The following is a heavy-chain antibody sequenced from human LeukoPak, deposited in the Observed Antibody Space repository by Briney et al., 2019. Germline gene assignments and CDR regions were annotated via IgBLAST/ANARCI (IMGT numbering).Heavy chain of an antibody. Sequence: ASVKVSCKASGYTFTGYYMHWVRQAPGQGLEWMGWINPNSGGTNYAQKFQGRVTMTRDTSVSTAYMELSRLRSDDTAVYYVARDIVVGPAGIPGGGGMDVWGQGTTVTVSS. D-gene: IGHD2-2*01. V-gene: IGHV1-2*02. CDR1: GYTFTGYY. CDR3: ARDIVVGPAGIPGGGGMDV. J-gene: IGHJ6*02. CDR2: INPNSGGT.